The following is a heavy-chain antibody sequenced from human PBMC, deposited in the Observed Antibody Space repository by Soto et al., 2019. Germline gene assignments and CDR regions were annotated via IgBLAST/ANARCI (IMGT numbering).Heavy chain of an antibody. Sequence: ASVKVSCKASGYTFSSYAMHWVRQAPGQRLEWMGWINAGNGNIKYSEKFQGRVTITRDTSASTAYKELSSLRSEDTAVYYYARDSVVPATRYYFDYWGQGTLVTVSS. V-gene: IGHV1-3*01. CDR2: INAGNGNI. CDR3: ARDSVVPATRYYFDY. J-gene: IGHJ4*02. CDR1: GYTFSSYA. D-gene: IGHD2-15*01.